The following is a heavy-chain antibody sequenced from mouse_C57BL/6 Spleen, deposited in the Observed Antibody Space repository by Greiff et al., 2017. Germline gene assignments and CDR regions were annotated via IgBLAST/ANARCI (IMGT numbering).Heavy chain of an antibody. CDR3: ARANWEVGDYFDY. Sequence: VQLKESGGGLVKPGGSLKLSCAASGFTFSDYGMHWVRQAPEKGLEWVAYISSGSSTIYYADTVKGRFTISRDNAKNTLFLQMTSLRSEDTAMYYCARANWEVGDYFDYWGQGTTLTVSS. J-gene: IGHJ2*01. CDR2: ISSGSSTI. D-gene: IGHD4-1*01. V-gene: IGHV5-17*01. CDR1: GFTFSDYG.